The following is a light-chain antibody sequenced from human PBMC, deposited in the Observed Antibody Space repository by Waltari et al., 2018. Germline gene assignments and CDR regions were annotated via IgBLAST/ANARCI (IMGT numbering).Light chain of an antibody. CDR3: QYYGSYT. CDR2: LAS. Sequence: LSARASQSVSSSYLAWYQQKPGQAPRLLMYLASSRATGIPDRFSGSGSGTDFTLTISRLEPEDFAVYYCQYYGSYTFGQGTKLAI. J-gene: IGKJ2*01. V-gene: IGKV3-20*01. CDR1: QSVSSSY.